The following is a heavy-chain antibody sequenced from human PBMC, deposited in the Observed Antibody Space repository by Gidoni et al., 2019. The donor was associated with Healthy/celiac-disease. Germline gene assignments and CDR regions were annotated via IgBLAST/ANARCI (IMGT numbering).Heavy chain of an antibody. J-gene: IGHJ4*02. V-gene: IGHV3-9*01. CDR2: ISWNSGSI. CDR3: AKDSGSYFRAFTFDY. Sequence: EVQLVESGGGLVQPGRSLRLSCAASGFTFDDYAMHWVRQAPGKGVEWVSGISWNSGSIGYADSVKGRFTISRDNAKNSLYLQMNSLRAEDTALYYCAKDSGSYFRAFTFDYWGQGTLVTVSS. CDR1: GFTFDDYA. D-gene: IGHD1-26*01.